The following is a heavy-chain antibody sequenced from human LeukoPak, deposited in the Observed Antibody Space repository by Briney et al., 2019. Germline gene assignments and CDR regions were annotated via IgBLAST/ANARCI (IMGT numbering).Heavy chain of an antibody. CDR3: ARVEVAGIYFDY. Sequence: SETLSLTCTVSGGSISSSSYYWGWIRQPPGKGLEWIGSIYYSGDNYYIPSLKSRVTISVDTSKNQLSLKVSSVTAADTDVYYCARVEVAGIYFDYWGQGTLVTVSS. V-gene: IGHV4-39*01. J-gene: IGHJ4*02. CDR2: IYYSGDN. CDR1: GGSISSSSYY. D-gene: IGHD6-19*01.